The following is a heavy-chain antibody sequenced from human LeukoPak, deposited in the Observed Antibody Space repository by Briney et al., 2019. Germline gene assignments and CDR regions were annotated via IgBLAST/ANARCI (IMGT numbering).Heavy chain of an antibody. J-gene: IGHJ4*02. Sequence: GGSLRLSCAASGFTVITNDMTWVRQAPGKGLEWVSVLYSDGNTKYADSVQGRFTISRDNSKNTLYLEMNSLSPDDTAVYYCARGVVPLAANTLAYWGQGTLVTVSS. CDR2: LYSDGNT. V-gene: IGHV3-53*01. D-gene: IGHD1-1*01. CDR3: ARGVVPLAANTLAY. CDR1: GFTVITND.